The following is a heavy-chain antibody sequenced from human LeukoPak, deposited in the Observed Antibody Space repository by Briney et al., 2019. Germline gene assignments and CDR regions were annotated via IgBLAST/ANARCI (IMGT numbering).Heavy chain of an antibody. D-gene: IGHD2-2*01. V-gene: IGHV4-59*08. CDR1: GGSISSYY. CDR2: IYYSGST. J-gene: IGHJ3*02. CDR3: ARLGAMSHDAFDI. Sequence: SETLSLTCTVSGGSISSYYWSWIRQPPGKGLEWIGYIYYSGSTNYNPSLKSRVTISVDTSKNQFSLKLSSVTAADTAVYYCARLGAMSHDAFDIWGQGTMVTVSS.